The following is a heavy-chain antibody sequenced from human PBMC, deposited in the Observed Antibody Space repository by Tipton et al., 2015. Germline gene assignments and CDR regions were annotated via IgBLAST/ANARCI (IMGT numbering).Heavy chain of an antibody. CDR3: ATRGDFFEN. V-gene: IGHV3-53*01. Sequence: SLRLSCAASGFTFSDHYMTWVRQAPGRGLEWVSMINSGGRTSYADSVKGRFTISRDNSKNTLYLEMNSLRVEDTALYYCATRGDFFENWGQGTLVTVSS. J-gene: IGHJ4*02. CDR2: INSGGRT. CDR1: GFTFSDHY. D-gene: IGHD3-10*01.